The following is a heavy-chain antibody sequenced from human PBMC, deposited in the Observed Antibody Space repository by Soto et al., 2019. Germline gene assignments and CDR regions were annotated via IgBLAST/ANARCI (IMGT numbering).Heavy chain of an antibody. Sequence: QVQLVQSGPEMKKPGASVKVSCKTSGYTFTEFYIHWMRQVPGRGLEWMGWINARNDGTKFAEKFKAGLTLPTDPSISTSFMEPSRLTFGDRAVYNWARRPGGGGDYFSGMDVWGQGTAVTVSS. V-gene: IGHV1-2*02. D-gene: IGHD3-16*01. CDR1: GYTFTEFY. CDR3: ARRPGGGGDYFSGMDV. CDR2: INARNDGT. J-gene: IGHJ6*02.